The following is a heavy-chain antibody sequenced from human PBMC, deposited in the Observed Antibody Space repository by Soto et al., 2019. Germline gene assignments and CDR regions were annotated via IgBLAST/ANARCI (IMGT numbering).Heavy chain of an antibody. CDR2: IDAGTGNT. J-gene: IGHJ4*02. V-gene: IGHV1-3*01. CDR1: GYSFTNYA. D-gene: IGHD6-13*01. CDR3: ARGASSSWTSLDY. Sequence: ASVKVSCKASGYSFTNYAIYWVRQAPGQRLEWMGRIDAGTGNTKYSQQFQGRVTIIRDTSASTAYMELSSLTSRDTAVYYCARGASSSWTSLDYWGQGTPVTVSS.